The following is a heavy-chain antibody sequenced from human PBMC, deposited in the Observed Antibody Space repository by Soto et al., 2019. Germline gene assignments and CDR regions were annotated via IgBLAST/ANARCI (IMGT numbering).Heavy chain of an antibody. Sequence: QITLKESGPTLVQPTQTLTLTCTLSGFSLSTSGVGVGWIRQPPVTAMEWLALIYWADDKRYTPSLKSRLTNTKDTAKNRVVLTMTNMDPVDTATYYFAHSLGDDDGPDWCDPWGQGTLVTVSS. CDR1: GFSLSTSGVG. D-gene: IGHD4-17*01. CDR3: AHSLGDDDGPDWCDP. J-gene: IGHJ5*02. V-gene: IGHV2-5*02. CDR2: IYWADDK.